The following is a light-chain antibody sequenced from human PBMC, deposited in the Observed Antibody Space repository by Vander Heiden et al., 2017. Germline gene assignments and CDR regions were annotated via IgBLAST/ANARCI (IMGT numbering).Light chain of an antibody. V-gene: IGLV1-44*01. J-gene: IGLJ2*01. Sequence: QSVLTQPPSASGTPGQRVTISCSGSSSNIGSNTVNWYQQLPGTAPKLLIFSNNQRPSGVPDRFSGSKSGTSASPAISGLQSEDEADYYGAAWDDSLNAYVVFGGGTKLTVL. CDR2: SNN. CDR3: AAWDDSLNAYVV. CDR1: SSNIGSNT.